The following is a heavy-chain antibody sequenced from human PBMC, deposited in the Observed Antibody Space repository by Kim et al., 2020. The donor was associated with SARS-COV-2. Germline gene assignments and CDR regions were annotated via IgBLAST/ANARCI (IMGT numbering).Heavy chain of an antibody. D-gene: IGHD3-10*01. CDR3: ARNEVRGVIERYYYGMDV. CDR1: GGTFSSYA. V-gene: IGHV1-69*06. Sequence: SVKVSCKASGGTFSSYAISWVRQAPGQGLEWMGGIIPIFGTANYAQKFQGRVTITADKSTSTAYMELSSLRSEDTAVYYCARNEVRGVIERYYYGMDVWGQGTTVTVSS. J-gene: IGHJ6*02. CDR2: IIPIFGTA.